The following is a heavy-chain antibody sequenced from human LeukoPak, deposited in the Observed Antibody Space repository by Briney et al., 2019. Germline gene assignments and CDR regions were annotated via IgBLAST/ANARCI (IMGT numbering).Heavy chain of an antibody. CDR2: IYYIWGT. V-gene: IGHV4-39*01. CDR1: GGSISAISGGPYS. D-gene: IGHD3-22*01. J-gene: IGHJ6*02. CDR3: ATRSYYDTSGVYGVDV. Sequence: SETLSLTCTVSGGSISAISGGPYSWGWIRQPPGKKLEWIGSIYYIWGTYYNPSLKSRVTISVDTSKNQFSLKLNSVTAADTAVYYCATRSYYDTSGVYGVDVWGQGTTVTVSS.